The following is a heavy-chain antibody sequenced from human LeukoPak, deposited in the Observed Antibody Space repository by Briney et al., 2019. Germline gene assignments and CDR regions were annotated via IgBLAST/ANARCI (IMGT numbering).Heavy chain of an antibody. CDR1: GYTFTSYY. V-gene: IGHV1-46*01. CDR3: AILRYFDEHDYYYDMDV. D-gene: IGHD3-9*01. CDR2: INPSGGST. J-gene: IGHJ6*02. Sequence: ASVKVSCKASGYTFTSYYMHWVRQAPGQGLEWMGIINPSGGSTSYAQKFQGRVTMTRDASTSTVYMELSSLRSEDTAVYYCAILRYFDEHDYYYDMDVWGQGTTVTVSS.